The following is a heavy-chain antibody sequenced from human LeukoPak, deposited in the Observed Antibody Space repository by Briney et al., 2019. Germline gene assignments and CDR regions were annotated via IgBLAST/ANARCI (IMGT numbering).Heavy chain of an antibody. CDR1: GFTFTRNA. J-gene: IGHJ4*02. CDR3: AKAHCSSTSCSRADN. V-gene: IGHV3-23*01. CDR2: IDGSGGTT. D-gene: IGHD2-2*01. Sequence: AGGSLRLSCAASGFTFTRNAMAWVRQAPGKGLEWVSAIDGSGGTTFYADSVKSRVTTSRVQSTNTVYLQMNSLRADDTAVYYCAKAHCSSTSCSRADNWGQGTLVTVSS.